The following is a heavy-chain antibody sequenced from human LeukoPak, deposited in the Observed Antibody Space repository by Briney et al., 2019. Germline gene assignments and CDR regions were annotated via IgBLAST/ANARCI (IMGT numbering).Heavy chain of an antibody. V-gene: IGHV4-30-4*01. CDR2: IYYSGST. CDR1: GGSISSGDYY. Sequence: SETLSFTCTVSGGSISSGDYYWSWIRQPPGKGLEWIGYIYYSGSTYYNPSLKSRVTISVDTSKNQFSLKLSSVTAADTAVYYCARVGGYSPYYYYGMDVWGQGTTVTVSS. CDR3: ARVGGYSPYYYYGMDV. J-gene: IGHJ6*02. D-gene: IGHD3-22*01.